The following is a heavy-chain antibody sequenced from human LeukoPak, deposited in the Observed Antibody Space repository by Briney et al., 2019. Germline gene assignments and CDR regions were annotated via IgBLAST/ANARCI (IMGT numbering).Heavy chain of an antibody. CDR1: GLTFCSYS. D-gene: IGHD6-19*01. CDR3: ARTVIAVAANWFDP. V-gene: IGHV3-48*02. CDR2: ISSSSSII. Sequence: PGGSLRLSCAASGLTFCSYSMNWVRQAPGKGLEWVSYISSSSSIISYADSVKGRFTISRDNAKNLLYLQMNSLRDEDTAVYYCARTVIAVAANWFDPWRQGTLVTVSS. J-gene: IGHJ5*02.